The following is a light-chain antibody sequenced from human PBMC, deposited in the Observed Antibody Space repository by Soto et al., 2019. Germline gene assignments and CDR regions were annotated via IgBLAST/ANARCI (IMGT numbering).Light chain of an antibody. Sequence: QSVLTQPASVSGSPGQSITISCTGSSGDVGAYNFVSWFQQHPGKAPKIILYDVTSRPSGVSNRFSGSKSGNTASLTISGLQAEDEADYYCSSFTTSRTLLFGGGTKLTVL. J-gene: IGLJ2*01. CDR1: SGDVGAYNF. CDR2: DVT. CDR3: SSFTTSRTLL. V-gene: IGLV2-14*01.